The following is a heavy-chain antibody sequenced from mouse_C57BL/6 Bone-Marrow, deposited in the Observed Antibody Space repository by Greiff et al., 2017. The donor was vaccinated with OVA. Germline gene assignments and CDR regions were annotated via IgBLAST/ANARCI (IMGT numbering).Heavy chain of an antibody. Sequence: VQLQQSGAELVRPGASVKLSCTASGFNIKDDYMHWVKQRPEQGLEWIGWIDPENGDTEYASKLPGKATITADTSSNPAYLQLSSLTSEDTAVYYCTLFTTVVDHWYCDVWGTGTTVTVSS. CDR3: TLFTTVVDHWYCDV. CDR1: GFNIKDDY. CDR2: IDPENGDT. V-gene: IGHV14-4*01. D-gene: IGHD1-1*01. J-gene: IGHJ1*03.